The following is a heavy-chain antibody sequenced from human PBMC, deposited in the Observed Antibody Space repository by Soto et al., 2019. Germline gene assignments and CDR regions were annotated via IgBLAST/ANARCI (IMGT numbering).Heavy chain of an antibody. CDR3: ARDTYGDYGQVLDY. J-gene: IGHJ4*02. D-gene: IGHD4-17*01. CDR2: IKEDGSQK. Sequence: EVQLVESGGGLVQPGGSLRRSCAASGFTFSRHWMTWVRQAPGKGLEYVANIKEDGSQKYYVDSVKGRFTISRDNAKNSVYLQMNSLRAEDSALYYCARDTYGDYGQVLDYWGQGTLVTVSS. CDR1: GFTFSRHW. V-gene: IGHV3-7*01.